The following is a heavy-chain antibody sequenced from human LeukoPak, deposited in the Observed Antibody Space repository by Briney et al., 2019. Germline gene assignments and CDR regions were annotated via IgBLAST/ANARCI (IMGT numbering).Heavy chain of an antibody. D-gene: IGHD3-9*01. V-gene: IGHV5-51*01. Sequence: GESLKISCKGSGYGFTSYWIGWVRQMPGKGLEWMGIIYPGDSDTRYSPSFQGQVTISADKSISTAYLQWSSLKASDTAMYYCARRTASYDILTGPDYWGQGTLVTVSS. CDR2: IYPGDSDT. J-gene: IGHJ4*02. CDR3: ARRTASYDILTGPDY. CDR1: GYGFTSYW.